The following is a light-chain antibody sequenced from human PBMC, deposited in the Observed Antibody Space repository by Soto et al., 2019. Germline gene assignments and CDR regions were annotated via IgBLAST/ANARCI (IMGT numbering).Light chain of an antibody. CDR3: MQALQTPYS. CDR2: LGS. CDR1: QSLLHSNGFNY. V-gene: IGKV2-28*01. J-gene: IGKJ2*03. Sequence: VMTQSPLSLPVTPGEPASISCRSSQSLLHSNGFNYLDWYLQKPGQSPQVLIYLGSNRASGVPDRFSGSGSGTDFTLKISRVEAEDVGIYYCMQALQTPYSFGQGTKLEIK.